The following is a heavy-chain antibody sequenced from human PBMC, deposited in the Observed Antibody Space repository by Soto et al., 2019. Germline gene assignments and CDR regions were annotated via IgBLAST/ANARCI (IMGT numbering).Heavy chain of an antibody. Sequence: GGSLRLSCAASGFTFSNYAMSWFRQAPGKGLEWVSAISGSAINTYYADSVGGRFTISRDNSKNTLYLQMNHLRAEDTAVYSCAKGQGYYYDASGYTFDYWGQGTLVTVSS. CDR3: AKGQGYYYDASGYTFDY. J-gene: IGHJ4*02. D-gene: IGHD3-22*01. CDR2: ISGSAINT. CDR1: GFTFSNYA. V-gene: IGHV3-23*01.